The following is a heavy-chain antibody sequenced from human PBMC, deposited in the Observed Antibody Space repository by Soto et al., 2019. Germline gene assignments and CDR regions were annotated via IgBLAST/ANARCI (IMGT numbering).Heavy chain of an antibody. Sequence: EVQLVESGGGLVEPGGSLRLSCAASGFTFNGAWMNWVRQGPGKGLEWVGRVKSKVDGETIDYAAPVKGRFTISRDDSRNTVYLQMKSLSTEDTAMYYCSADLPDWGAYAFDYWGQGALVTVSS. CDR3: SADLPDWGAYAFDY. J-gene: IGHJ4*02. CDR1: GFTFNGAW. D-gene: IGHD3-16*01. V-gene: IGHV3-15*07. CDR2: VKSKVDGETI.